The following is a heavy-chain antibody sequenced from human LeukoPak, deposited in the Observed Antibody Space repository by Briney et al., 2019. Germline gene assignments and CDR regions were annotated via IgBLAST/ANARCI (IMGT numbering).Heavy chain of an antibody. Sequence: GGFLRLSCAASGFSFSDYHMSWIRQAPGKGLEWIAYIRSSDSTIYYADPVKGRFTISRDNAKNSLYLQMNSLRAEDTAVYYCARDYYYGSGVFFDHWGQGTLVTVSS. CDR1: GFSFSDYH. CDR2: IRSSDSTI. J-gene: IGHJ4*02. V-gene: IGHV3-11*01. CDR3: ARDYYYGSGVFFDH. D-gene: IGHD3-10*01.